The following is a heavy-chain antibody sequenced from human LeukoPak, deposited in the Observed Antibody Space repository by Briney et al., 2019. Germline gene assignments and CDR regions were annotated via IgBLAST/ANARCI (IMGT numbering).Heavy chain of an antibody. J-gene: IGHJ4*02. D-gene: IGHD3-22*01. CDR3: AKAHNYYDSSGQFDY. CDR1: GFTFSSYA. Sequence: SGGSLRLSCAASGFTFSSYAMSWVRQAPGKGLEWVSAISGSGGSTYYADSVKGRFTISRDNSKNTLYLQMNSLRAEDAAVYYCAKAHNYYDSSGQFDYWGQGTLVTVSS. CDR2: ISGSGGST. V-gene: IGHV3-23*01.